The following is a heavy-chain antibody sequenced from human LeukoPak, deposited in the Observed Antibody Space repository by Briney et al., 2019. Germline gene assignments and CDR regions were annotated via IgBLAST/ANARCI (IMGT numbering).Heavy chain of an antibody. CDR3: ARDGWFGEYYFDY. V-gene: IGHV1-2*02. D-gene: IGHD3-10*01. J-gene: IGHJ4*02. CDR1: GYTFTGYY. Sequence: HWASVKVSCKASGYTFTGYYMHWVRQAPGQGLEWMGWINPNSGGTNYAQKFQGRVTMTRDTSISTAYMELSRLRSDDTAMYYCARDGWFGEYYFDYWGQGTLVTVSS. CDR2: INPNSGGT.